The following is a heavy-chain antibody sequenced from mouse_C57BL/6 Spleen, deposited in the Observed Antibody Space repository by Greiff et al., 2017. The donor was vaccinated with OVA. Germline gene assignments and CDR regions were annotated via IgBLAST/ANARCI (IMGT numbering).Heavy chain of an antibody. CDR1: GYTFTDYN. CDR3: ARRGFYYGLDY. V-gene: IGHV1-18*01. J-gene: IGHJ2*01. CDR2: INPNNGGT. D-gene: IGHD2-1*01. Sequence: EVKLMESGPELVKPGASVKIPCKASGYTFTDYNMDWVKQSHGKSLEWIGDINPNNGGTIYNQKFKGKATLTVDKSSSTAYMELRSLTSEDTAVYYCARRGFYYGLDYWGQGTTLTVSS.